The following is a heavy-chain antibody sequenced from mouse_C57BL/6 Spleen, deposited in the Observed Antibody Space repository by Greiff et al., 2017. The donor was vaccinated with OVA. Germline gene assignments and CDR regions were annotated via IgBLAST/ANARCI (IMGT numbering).Heavy chain of an antibody. V-gene: IGHV1-54*01. J-gene: IGHJ3*01. CDR1: GYAFTNYL. Sequence: QVQLQQSGAELVRPGTSVKVSCKASGYAFTNYLIEWVKQRPGQGLEWIGVINPGSGGTNDNEKFKGKATLTADKSSSTAYMQLSSLTSEDSAVYFCAREGYYGSSCGFAYWGQGTLVTVSA. D-gene: IGHD1-1*01. CDR3: AREGYYGSSCGFAY. CDR2: INPGSGGT.